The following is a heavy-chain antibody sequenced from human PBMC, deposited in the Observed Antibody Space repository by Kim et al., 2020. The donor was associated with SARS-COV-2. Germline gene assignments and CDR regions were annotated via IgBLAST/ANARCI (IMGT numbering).Heavy chain of an antibody. CDR3: AREKSGSLDSSGYYIGVFDY. V-gene: IGHV3-11*05. Sequence: RLTIARDNAKNSLYLKMNSLRAEDTAVYYCAREKSGSLDSSGYYIGVFDYWGQGTLVTVSS. D-gene: IGHD3-22*01. J-gene: IGHJ4*02.